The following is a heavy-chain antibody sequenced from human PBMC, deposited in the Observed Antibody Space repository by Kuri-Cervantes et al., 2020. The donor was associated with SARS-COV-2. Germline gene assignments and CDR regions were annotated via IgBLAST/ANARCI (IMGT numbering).Heavy chain of an antibody. CDR1: GFIFRNYV. CDR3: VGDASNVVQRGF. D-gene: IGHD2-21*01. Sequence: GGSLRLSCAASGFIFRNYVMYWVRQAPGKGLEYVSSIRNYGGSPYYGDSVKGRFTISRDNSKNTLYLQMDSLRVEDTAVYYCVGDASNVVQRGFWGQGSLVTVSS. V-gene: IGHV3-64D*08. J-gene: IGHJ4*02. CDR2: IRNYGGSP.